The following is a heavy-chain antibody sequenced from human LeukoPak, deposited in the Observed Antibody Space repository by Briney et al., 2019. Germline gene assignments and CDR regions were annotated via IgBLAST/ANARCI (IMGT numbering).Heavy chain of an antibody. CDR3: ARDRGKVAGLFDY. V-gene: IGHV3-21*01. CDR1: GFTFSSYS. CDR2: ISSSSSYI. J-gene: IGHJ4*02. Sequence: PGGSLRLSCAASGFTFSSYSMNWVRQAPGKGLEWVSSISSSSSYIYCADSVKGRFTISRDNAKNSLYLQMNSLRAEDTAVYYCARDRGKVAGLFDYWGQGTLVTVSS. D-gene: IGHD6-19*01.